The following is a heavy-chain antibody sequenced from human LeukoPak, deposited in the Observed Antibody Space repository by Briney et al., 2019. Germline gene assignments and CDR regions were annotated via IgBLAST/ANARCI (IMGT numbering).Heavy chain of an antibody. CDR3: ARGSYGYYFDY. V-gene: IGHV1-69*06. CDR1: GGTFSSYA. CDR2: TIPIFGTA. D-gene: IGHD5-18*01. J-gene: IGHJ4*02. Sequence: GASVKVSCKASGGTFSSYAISWVRQAPGQGLEWMGGTIPIFGTANYAQKFQGRVTITADKSTSTAYMELSSLRSEDTAVYYCARGSYGYYFDYWGQGTLVTVSS.